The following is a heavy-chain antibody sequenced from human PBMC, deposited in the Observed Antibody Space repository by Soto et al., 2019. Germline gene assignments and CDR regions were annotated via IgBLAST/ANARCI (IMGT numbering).Heavy chain of an antibody. Sequence: LRETLSLTCTVSGGSISSYYWSWIRQPPGKGLEWIGYIYYSGSTNYNPSLKSRVTISVDTSKNQFPLKLSSVTAADTAVYYCARAPSYYDILTGYSYNWFDPWGQGTLVTVSS. CDR1: GGSISSYY. J-gene: IGHJ5*02. CDR2: IYYSGST. D-gene: IGHD3-9*01. V-gene: IGHV4-59*01. CDR3: ARAPSYYDILTGYSYNWFDP.